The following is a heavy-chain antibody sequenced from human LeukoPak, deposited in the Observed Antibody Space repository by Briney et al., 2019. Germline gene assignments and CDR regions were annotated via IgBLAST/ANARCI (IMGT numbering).Heavy chain of an antibody. V-gene: IGHV3-23*01. CDR2: ISGSGGST. CDR1: GFTFSDYY. J-gene: IGHJ4*02. Sequence: GGSLRLSCAASGFTFSDYYMSWIRQAPGKGREWGSAISGSGGSTYYADSVKGRFTISRDNSKNTLYLQMNSLRAEDTAVYYCANTYYYDSSGYWSPTFFDYWGQGTLVTVSS. D-gene: IGHD3-22*01. CDR3: ANTYYYDSSGYWSPTFFDY.